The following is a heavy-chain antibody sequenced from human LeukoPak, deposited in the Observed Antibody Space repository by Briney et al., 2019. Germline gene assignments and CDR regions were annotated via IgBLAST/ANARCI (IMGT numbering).Heavy chain of an antibody. CDR2: ISAYNGNT. J-gene: IGHJ4*02. D-gene: IGHD3-22*01. Sequence: GASAKVSCKASGYTFTSYGISWVRQAPGQGLEWMGWISAYNGNTNYAQKLQGRVTMTTDTSTSTAYMELRSLRSDDTAVYYCARDFLVLYYYDSSGPVDYWGQGTLVTVSS. CDR1: GYTFTSYG. V-gene: IGHV1-18*01. CDR3: ARDFLVLYYYDSSGPVDY.